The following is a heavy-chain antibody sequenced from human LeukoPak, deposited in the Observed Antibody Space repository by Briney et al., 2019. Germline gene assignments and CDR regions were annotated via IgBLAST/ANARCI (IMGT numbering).Heavy chain of an antibody. CDR2: INHSGST. V-gene: IGHV4-34*01. Sequence: SETLSLTCAVYGGSFSGYYWSWIRQPPGKGLEWIGEINHSGSTNYNPSLKSRVTISVDTSKNQFSLKLSSVTAADTAVYYCARGSDTAMVSGYYMDVWGKGTTVTISS. CDR3: ARGSDTAMVSGYYMDV. CDR1: GGSFSGYY. D-gene: IGHD5-18*01. J-gene: IGHJ6*03.